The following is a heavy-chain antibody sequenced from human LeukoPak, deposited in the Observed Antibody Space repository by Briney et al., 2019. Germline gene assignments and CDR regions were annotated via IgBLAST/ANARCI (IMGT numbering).Heavy chain of an antibody. D-gene: IGHD2-8*02. V-gene: IGHV3-23*01. CDR2: ISESGGTT. CDR3: AKDPSTSWYWYFQH. J-gene: IGHJ1*01. Sequence: GRSLRLSCAASGFTFSTYAMSWVRQAPGKGLEWVSGISESGGTTYYANSGKGRLTTSKDNFKSTLYLQMNSLRAEDTAVYYCAKDPSTSWYWYFQHWGQGTLVTVSS. CDR1: GFTFSTYA.